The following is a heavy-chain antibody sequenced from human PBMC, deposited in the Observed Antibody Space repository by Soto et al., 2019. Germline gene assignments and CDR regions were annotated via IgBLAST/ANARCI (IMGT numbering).Heavy chain of an antibody. V-gene: IGHV3-7*03. D-gene: IGHD2-15*01. J-gene: IGHJ5*02. Sequence: GGSLRLSCAASGFTFSSSWMHWVCQAPEKGLEWVADIKCDGSEKYYVDSVKGRLTISRDNAKNSLYLQVNSLRAEDMTVYYCAPILGANWFDPWGQGTLVTVSS. CDR2: IKCDGSEK. CDR1: GFTFSSSW. CDR3: APILGANWFDP.